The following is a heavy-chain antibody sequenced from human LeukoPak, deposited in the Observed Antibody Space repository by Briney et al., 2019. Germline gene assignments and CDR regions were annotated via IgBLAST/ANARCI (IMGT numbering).Heavy chain of an antibody. V-gene: IGHV1-2*04. J-gene: IGHJ4*02. CDR2: INPNSGGT. CDR1: GYTFTDYY. CDR3: ARANFLYCSSTSCLFDY. D-gene: IGHD2-2*01. Sequence: GASVKVSCKASGYTFTDYYMHWVRLAPGQGLEWMGWINPNSGGTNYVQKFQGWVTMTRDTSINTAYMELSRLTSDDTAVYYCARANFLYCSSTSCLFDYWGQGTLVPVSS.